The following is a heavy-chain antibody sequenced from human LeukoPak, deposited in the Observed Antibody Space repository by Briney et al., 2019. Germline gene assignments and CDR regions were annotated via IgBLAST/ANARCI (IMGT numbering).Heavy chain of an antibody. CDR1: GFTFSSYS. J-gene: IGHJ4*02. CDR3: ARAQVEMATIFDY. D-gene: IGHD5-24*01. V-gene: IGHV3-21*01. CDR2: ISSSSSYI. Sequence: GGSLRLSCAASGFTFSSYSMNWVRQAPGKGLEWVSSISSSSSYIYYADSVKGRFTISRDNAKNSLYLQMNSLRAEDTAVYYCARAQVEMATIFDYWGQGTLVTVSS.